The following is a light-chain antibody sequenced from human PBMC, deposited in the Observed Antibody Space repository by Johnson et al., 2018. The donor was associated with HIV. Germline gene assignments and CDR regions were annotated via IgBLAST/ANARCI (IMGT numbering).Light chain of an antibody. V-gene: IGLV1-51*02. J-gene: IGLJ1*01. Sequence: QAVLTQPPSVSAAPGQKVTISCSGSSSNIGNNYVSWYQQLPGTAPKLLIYENNKRPSGIPDRFSGPKSGTSAALGITGLQSGDEAEYYCETWPSRLLSGFYVFGAGTKVTVL. CDR2: ENN. CDR3: ETWPSRLLSGFYV. CDR1: SSNIGNNY.